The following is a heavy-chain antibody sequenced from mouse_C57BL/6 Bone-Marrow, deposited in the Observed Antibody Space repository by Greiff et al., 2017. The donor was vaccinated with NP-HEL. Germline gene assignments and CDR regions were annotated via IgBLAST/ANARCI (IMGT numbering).Heavy chain of an antibody. J-gene: IGHJ2*01. CDR1: GYTFTSYW. D-gene: IGHD2-1*01. CDR3: ARSDGNYGE. V-gene: IGHV1-59*01. Sequence: QVQLQQPGAELVRPGTSVKLSCKASGYTFTSYWMNRVKQRPGQGLEWIGVIDPSDSYTNYNQKFKGKATLTVDTSSSTAYMQLSSLTSEDSAVYYCARSDGNYGEGGQGTTLTVSS. CDR2: IDPSDSYT.